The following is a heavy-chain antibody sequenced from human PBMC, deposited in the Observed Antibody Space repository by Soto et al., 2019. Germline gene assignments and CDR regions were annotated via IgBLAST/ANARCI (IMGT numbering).Heavy chain of an antibody. D-gene: IGHD6-13*01. CDR1: GFTFSSYA. V-gene: IGHV3-23*01. Sequence: GGSLRLSCAASGFTFSSYAMSWVRQAPGKGLEWVSAISGSGGSTYYADSVKGRFTISRDNSKNTLYLQMDSLRAEDTAVYYCYSSSWLYYYYGMDVWGQGTTVTVSS. CDR2: ISGSGGST. J-gene: IGHJ6*02. CDR3: YSSSWLYYYYGMDV.